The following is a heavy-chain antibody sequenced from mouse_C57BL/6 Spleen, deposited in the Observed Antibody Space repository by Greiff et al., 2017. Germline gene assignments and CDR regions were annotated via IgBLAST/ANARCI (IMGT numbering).Heavy chain of an antibody. CDR3: ARWTEYYYAMDY. Sequence: QVQLQQSGAELVRPGASVKLSCKASGYTFTDYYINWVKQRPGQGLEWIARIYPGSGNTYYNEKFKGKATLTAEKSSSTAYMQLSSLTSEDSAVYFCARWTEYYYAMDYWGQGTSVTVSS. J-gene: IGHJ4*01. CDR1: GYTFTDYY. CDR2: IYPGSGNT. V-gene: IGHV1-76*01.